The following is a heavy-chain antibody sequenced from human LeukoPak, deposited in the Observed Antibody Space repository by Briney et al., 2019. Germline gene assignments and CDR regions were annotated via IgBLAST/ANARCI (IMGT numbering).Heavy chain of an antibody. Sequence: GGSLRLSCAASGFTFSNAWMSWVRQAPGKGLEWVGRTKSKTDGGTTDYAAPVKGRFTISRDDSKNTLYLQMNSLKTEDTAVYYCTTDGWGNLPYWGQGTLVTVSS. CDR1: GFTFSNAW. D-gene: IGHD4-23*01. CDR2: TKSKTDGGTT. CDR3: TTDGWGNLPY. J-gene: IGHJ4*02. V-gene: IGHV3-15*01.